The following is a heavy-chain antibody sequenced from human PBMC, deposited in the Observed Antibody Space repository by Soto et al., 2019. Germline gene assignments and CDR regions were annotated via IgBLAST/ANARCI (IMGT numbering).Heavy chain of an antibody. Sequence: LRLSCAASGFSFGSYALSWVRQAPGKGLEWVSTISGSDGKTFYADSVKGRFSISRDTSQSTLYLQMNSLRADDTAMYYCARWSYLDYWGQGTRVTV. CDR2: ISGSDGKT. J-gene: IGHJ4*02. CDR1: GFSFGSYA. CDR3: ARWSYLDY. D-gene: IGHD3-3*01. V-gene: IGHV3-23*01.